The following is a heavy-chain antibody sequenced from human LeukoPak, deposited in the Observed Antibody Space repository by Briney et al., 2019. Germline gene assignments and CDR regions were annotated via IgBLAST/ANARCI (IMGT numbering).Heavy chain of an antibody. CDR1: GYTFTSYY. J-gene: IGHJ4*02. CDR3: LLYDYVWGSYRLIDY. CDR2: INPSGGST. V-gene: IGHV1-46*01. D-gene: IGHD3-16*02. Sequence: ASVKVSCKASGYTFTSYYMHWVRQAPGLGLEWMGIINPSGGSTSYAQKFQGRVTMTRDTSTSTVYMELSSLRSEDTAVYYCLLYDYVWGSYRLIDYWGQGTLVTVSS.